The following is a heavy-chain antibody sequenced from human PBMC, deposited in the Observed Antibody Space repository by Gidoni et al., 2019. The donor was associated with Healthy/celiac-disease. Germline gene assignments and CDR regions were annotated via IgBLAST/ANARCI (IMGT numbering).Heavy chain of an antibody. V-gene: IGHV3-23*01. Sequence: EVQLLESGGGLVQPGGSLRLSCAASGFTFSSYAMSWVRQAPGKGLGWVSAISGSGGSTYYADSVKGRFTISRDNSKNTLYLQMNSLRAEDTAVYYCANVGAVAAKQDDYWGQGTLVTVSS. CDR1: GFTFSSYA. J-gene: IGHJ4*02. CDR3: ANVGAVAAKQDDY. CDR2: ISGSGGST. D-gene: IGHD6-19*01.